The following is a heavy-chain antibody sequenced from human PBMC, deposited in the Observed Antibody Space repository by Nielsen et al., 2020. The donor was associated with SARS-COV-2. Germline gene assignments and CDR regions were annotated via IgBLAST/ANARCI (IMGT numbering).Heavy chain of an antibody. Sequence: SETLSLTCAVSGGTIRNTYWGWIRQPPGKRLEWITYSDHSWRINYNPSLKSRATISADTSKDQISLKLRSVTAADTAVYYCARLPAGTVSFDIWGQGTMVTVS. D-gene: IGHD2-2*01. J-gene: IGHJ3*02. CDR3: ARLPAGTVSFDI. CDR1: GGTIRNTY. CDR2: SDHSWRI. V-gene: IGHV4-59*08.